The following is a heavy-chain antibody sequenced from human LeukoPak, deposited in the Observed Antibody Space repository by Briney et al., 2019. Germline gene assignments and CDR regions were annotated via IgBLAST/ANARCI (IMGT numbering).Heavy chain of an antibody. V-gene: IGHV1-69*11. CDR3: ARDAGRYGSVPQRN. Sequence: SVKVSCKASGGTFSSYATSWVRQAPGQGLEWMGRIIPILRTPNYAQNFQGRVTITTDESTSTAYMELSSLRSGDTAVYYCARDAGRYGSVPQRNWGQGTLVTVSS. J-gene: IGHJ4*02. CDR2: IIPILRTP. D-gene: IGHD3-10*01. CDR1: GGTFSSYA.